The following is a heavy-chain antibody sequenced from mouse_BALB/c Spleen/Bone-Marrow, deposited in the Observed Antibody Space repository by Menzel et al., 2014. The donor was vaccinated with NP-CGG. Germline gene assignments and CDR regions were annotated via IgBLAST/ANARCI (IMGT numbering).Heavy chain of an antibody. V-gene: IGHV1-80*01. CDR2: IYPGDGDT. CDR1: GYAFSSYW. Sequence: LMESGAELVRPGSSVKISCKASGYAFSSYWVTWVKQRPGQGLEWIGQIYPGDGDTNYNGKFKDKVTLTADKSSSAAYMQLSSLTSEDSAVYFCAKVTTGFAYWGQGTLVTVSA. CDR3: AKVTTGFAY. D-gene: IGHD2-2*01. J-gene: IGHJ3*01.